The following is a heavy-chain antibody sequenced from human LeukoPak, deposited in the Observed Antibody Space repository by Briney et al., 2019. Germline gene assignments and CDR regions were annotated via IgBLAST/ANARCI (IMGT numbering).Heavy chain of an antibody. Sequence: VKVSCKASGYTFTSYGISWVRQAPGQGLEWMGWISAYNGNTNYAQKLQGRVTMTTDTSTSTAYMELRSLRSDDTAVYYCARDDGYCSGGSCPYYYYGMDVWGQGTTVTVSS. CDR3: ARDDGYCSGGSCPYYYYGMDV. J-gene: IGHJ6*02. CDR2: ISAYNGNT. D-gene: IGHD2-15*01. CDR1: GYTFTSYG. V-gene: IGHV1-18*01.